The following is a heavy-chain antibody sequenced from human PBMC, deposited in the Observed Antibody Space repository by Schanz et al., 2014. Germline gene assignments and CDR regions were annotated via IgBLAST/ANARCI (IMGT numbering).Heavy chain of an antibody. Sequence: QLVQSGAEVKKPGASVKVSCKASGFTLTSHFMHWLRQAPGQGREWMGWISAYSGNSKYAQKLQGRVTMTTDTSTNTAYMELRSLTSDDTAVYYCARFNSGSHSPPYYYYGMDVWGQGTTVTVSS. CDR1: GFTLTSHF. D-gene: IGHD1-26*01. CDR3: ARFNSGSHSPPYYYYGMDV. J-gene: IGHJ6*02. CDR2: ISAYSGNS. V-gene: IGHV1-18*04.